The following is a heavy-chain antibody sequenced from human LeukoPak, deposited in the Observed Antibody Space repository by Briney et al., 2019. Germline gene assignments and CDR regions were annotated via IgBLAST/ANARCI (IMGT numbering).Heavy chain of an antibody. J-gene: IGHJ3*02. CDR1: GYTFTGYY. CDR2: IIPIFGTA. D-gene: IGHD4-17*01. V-gene: IGHV1-69*13. CDR3: ARALRGVTTNGRDAFDI. Sequence: SVKVSCKASGYTFTGYYMHWVRQAPGQGLAWMGGIIPIFGTANYAQKFQGRVTITADESTSTAYMELSSLRSEDTAVYYCARALRGVTTNGRDAFDIWGQGTMVTVSS.